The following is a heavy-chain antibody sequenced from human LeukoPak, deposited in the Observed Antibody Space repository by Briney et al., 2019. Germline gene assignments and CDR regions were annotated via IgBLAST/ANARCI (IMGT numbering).Heavy chain of an antibody. D-gene: IGHD1-1*01. CDR1: GDSINNFY. CDR3: AREDTTGLTDF. V-gene: IGHV4-59*01. J-gene: IGHJ4*02. Sequence: SETLSLTCTVSGDSINNFYWSWIRQPPGKGLEWTGNIHYSGSTNYNPSLKSRVTISADMSKNQFSLKLSSVTAADTAVYYCAREDTTGLTDFWGQGTLVTVSS. CDR2: IHYSGST.